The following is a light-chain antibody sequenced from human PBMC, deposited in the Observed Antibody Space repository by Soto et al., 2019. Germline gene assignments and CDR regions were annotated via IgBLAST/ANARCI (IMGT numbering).Light chain of an antibody. Sequence: IVLTQYTVTLSFSPGERATLSCRSSQSVSSSYLAWYQQKPGQAPRLLIYGASSRATGIPDRFSGSGSGTDFTLTISRLEPEDFAVYYCQQYGSSPLTFGGGTKVDIK. CDR2: GAS. J-gene: IGKJ4*01. V-gene: IGKV3-20*01. CDR1: QSVSSSY. CDR3: QQYGSSPLT.